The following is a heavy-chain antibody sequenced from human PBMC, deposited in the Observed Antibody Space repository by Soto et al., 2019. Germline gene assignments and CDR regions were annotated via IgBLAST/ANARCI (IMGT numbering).Heavy chain of an antibody. V-gene: IGHV4-30-4*01. CDR3: ARVYRGYYYNFDY. Sequence: QVQLQESGPGLVKPSQTLSLTCTVSGGSISSGYYYWGWIRQPPGKGLEWIGYVYYSGSTYYNPSIKSRVTISVDTAKDQFALKLSSVTAADTAVYYCARVYRGYYYNFDYWGQGTLVTVSS. CDR1: GGSISSGYYY. CDR2: VYYSGST. J-gene: IGHJ4*02. D-gene: IGHD3-22*01.